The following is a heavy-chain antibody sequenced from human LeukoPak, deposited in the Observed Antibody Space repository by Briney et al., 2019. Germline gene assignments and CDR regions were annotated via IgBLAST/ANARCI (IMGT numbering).Heavy chain of an antibody. CDR1: GGSISSYY. J-gene: IGHJ4*02. V-gene: IGHV4-59*01. Sequence: SETLSLTCTVSGGSISSYYWSWIRQPPGKGLEWIGYIYYSGSINYNPSLKSRVTISVDTSKNQFSLKLSSVAAADTAVYYCARGLYSSSWGGEIIDYWGQGTLVTVSS. CDR2: IYYSGSI. D-gene: IGHD6-13*01. CDR3: ARGLYSSSWGGEIIDY.